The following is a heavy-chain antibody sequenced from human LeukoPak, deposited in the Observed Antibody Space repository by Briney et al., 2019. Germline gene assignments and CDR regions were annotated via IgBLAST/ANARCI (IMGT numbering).Heavy chain of an antibody. CDR2: ISGDGTRT. V-gene: IGHV3-23*01. Sequence: PGGSLRLSYAASGFTFSRYAMNWVRQAPGMGLEWVSAISGDGTRTYYADSAKGRFTISRDNSKNTLYLEMSSLRVEDTAIYYCAKWPEGAMDYFDYWGQGTLVTVSS. D-gene: IGHD3-16*01. CDR1: GFTFSRYA. CDR3: AKWPEGAMDYFDY. J-gene: IGHJ4*02.